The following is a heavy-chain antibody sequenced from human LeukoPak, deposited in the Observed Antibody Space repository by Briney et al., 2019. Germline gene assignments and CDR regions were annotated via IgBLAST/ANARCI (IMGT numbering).Heavy chain of an antibody. CDR3: ARDKTYYYDSSGYYYSGAFDI. CDR2: ISGSGNTI. D-gene: IGHD3-22*01. V-gene: IGHV3-48*03. Sequence: PGGSLRLSCAASGFTFSSYEMHWVRQAPGKGLEWVSYISGSGNTIYYADSVKGRFTISRDNSRNTLYLQMNSLRAEDTAVYYCARDKTYYYDSSGYYYSGAFDIWGQGTMVTVSS. J-gene: IGHJ3*02. CDR1: GFTFSSYE.